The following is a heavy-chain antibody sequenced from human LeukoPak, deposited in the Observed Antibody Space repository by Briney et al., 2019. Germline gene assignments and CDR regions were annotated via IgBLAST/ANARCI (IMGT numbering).Heavy chain of an antibody. D-gene: IGHD3-22*01. J-gene: IGHJ4*02. Sequence: ASVKVSCKASGYTFTGYDINWVRQATGQGLEWMGWMNPNSGNTGYAQKFQGRATMTRNTSISTAYMEPSSLRSEDTAVYYCARGSKDYYDSSGYYYYWGQGTLVTVSS. CDR3: ARGSKDYYDSSGYYYY. CDR1: GYTFTGYD. CDR2: MNPNSGNT. V-gene: IGHV1-8*01.